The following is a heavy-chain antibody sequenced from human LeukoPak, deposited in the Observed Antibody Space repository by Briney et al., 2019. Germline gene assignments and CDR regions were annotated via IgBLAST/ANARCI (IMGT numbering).Heavy chain of an antibody. CDR2: IRYDGSNK. J-gene: IGHJ6*03. D-gene: IGHD2-8*02. V-gene: IGHV3-30*02. Sequence: PGGSLRLSCAASGFTFSSYGMHWVRQAPGKGLEWVAFIRYDGSNKYYADSVKGRFTISRDNSKNTLYLQMNSLRAEDTAVYYCAKVGVYAPYYYHYYVDVWGKRPTVTVSS. CDR3: AKVGVYAPYYYHYYVDV. CDR1: GFTFSSYG.